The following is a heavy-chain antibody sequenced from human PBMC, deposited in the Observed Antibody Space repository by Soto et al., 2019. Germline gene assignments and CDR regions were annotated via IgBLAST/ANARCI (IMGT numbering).Heavy chain of an antibody. Sequence: PGGSLRLSCAASGFTFSAYDMHWVRQTTGKCLGWVSAIGAADDPYYLGSVKGRFTISRENAKNSLYLQMNSLRAEDTAVYYCARAYSGRLPRRADYYFAMDVWGQGXTVTVSS. J-gene: IGHJ6*02. V-gene: IGHV3-13*05. CDR2: IGAADDP. CDR3: ARAYSGRLPRRADYYFAMDV. CDR1: GFTFSAYD. D-gene: IGHD2-15*01.